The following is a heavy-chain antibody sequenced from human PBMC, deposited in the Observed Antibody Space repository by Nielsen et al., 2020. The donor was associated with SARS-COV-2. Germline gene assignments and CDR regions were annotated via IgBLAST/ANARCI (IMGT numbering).Heavy chain of an antibody. CDR2: ISSSGTAI. Sequence: GGSLRLSCAASGFTFSDYYMTWIRQAPGKGLEWVSYISSSGTAINYADSVKGRFTISRDNAKNSLYLQMNSLRAEDTAVYYCARPTTVVTLFDYWGQGTLVTVSS. CDR3: ARPTTVVTLFDY. V-gene: IGHV3-11*01. CDR1: GFTFSDYY. D-gene: IGHD4-23*01. J-gene: IGHJ4*02.